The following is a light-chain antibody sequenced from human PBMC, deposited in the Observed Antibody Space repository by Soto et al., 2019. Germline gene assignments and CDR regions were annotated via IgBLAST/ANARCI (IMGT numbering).Light chain of an antibody. CDR3: HQFGYSPRT. J-gene: IGKJ1*01. CDR1: QTVNSDY. Sequence: EIVLTQSPGTLSLSPGETATLSCRVSQTVNSDYLAWFQQRPGQAPRLLIFATSRRATDIPDRFSGSGSGTDFTLAIRRLEPEDFAVYYCHQFGYSPRTFGQGTKVE. CDR2: ATS. V-gene: IGKV3-20*01.